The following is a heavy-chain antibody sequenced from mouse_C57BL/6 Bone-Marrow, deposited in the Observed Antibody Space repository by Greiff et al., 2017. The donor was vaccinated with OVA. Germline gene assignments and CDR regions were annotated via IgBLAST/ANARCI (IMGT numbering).Heavy chain of an antibody. D-gene: IGHD1-3*01. CDR3: ASNSDYAMDY. J-gene: IGHJ4*01. CDR2: INSDGGST. Sequence: EVKVEESGGGLVQPGESLKLSCESNEYEFPSHDMSWVRKTPEKRLELVAAINSDGGSTYYPDTMERRFIISRDNTKKTLYLQMSSLRSEDTALYYCASNSDYAMDYWGQGTSVTVSS. CDR1: EYEFPSHD. V-gene: IGHV5-2*03.